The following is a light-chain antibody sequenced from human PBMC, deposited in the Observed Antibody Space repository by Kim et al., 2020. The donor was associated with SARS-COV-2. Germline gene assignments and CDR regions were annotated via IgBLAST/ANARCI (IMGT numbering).Light chain of an antibody. V-gene: IGLV3-21*04. Sequence: SYELTQPPSVSVAPGKTASITCGGDNIGSDSVNRYQQKPGQAPVVVIYSDSDRPSGIPERFSGSNSGDAATLTISRVAAGDEADYYCQVWDDTNDLCVF. CDR1: NIGSDS. J-gene: IGLJ6*01. CDR3: QVWDDTNDLCV. CDR2: SDS.